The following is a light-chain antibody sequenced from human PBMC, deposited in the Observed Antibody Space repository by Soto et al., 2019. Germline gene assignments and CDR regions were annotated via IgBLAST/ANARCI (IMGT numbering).Light chain of an antibody. Sequence: DIQMTQFPSTLSASVGDRVTITCRASQSISSWLAWYQQKPGKAPKLLICDASSLESGVPSRFSGSGSGTEFTLTISSLQPDDFATYYCQQYNSYWTFGQGTKVDIK. CDR3: QQYNSYWT. J-gene: IGKJ1*01. CDR1: QSISSW. CDR2: DAS. V-gene: IGKV1-5*01.